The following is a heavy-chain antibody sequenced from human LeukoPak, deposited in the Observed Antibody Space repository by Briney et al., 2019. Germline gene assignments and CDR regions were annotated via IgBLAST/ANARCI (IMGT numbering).Heavy chain of an antibody. CDR3: AKLPTTGWYAGGNWFDP. D-gene: IGHD6-19*01. CDR1: GFTFSSYA. J-gene: IGHJ5*02. CDR2: ISGSGGDI. V-gene: IGHV3-23*01. Sequence: PGGSLRLSCGASGFTFSSYAMSWVRQAPGKGLEWVSLISGSGGDIRYADSVRGRFSISRDNSKNTLYLQMNSLRAEDTAVFYCAKLPTTGWYAGGNWFDPWGQGTLVTVSS.